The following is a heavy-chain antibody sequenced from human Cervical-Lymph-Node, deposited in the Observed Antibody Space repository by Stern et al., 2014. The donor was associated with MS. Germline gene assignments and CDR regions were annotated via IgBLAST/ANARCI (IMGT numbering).Heavy chain of an antibody. D-gene: IGHD1-26*01. J-gene: IGHJ4*02. CDR3: ARGGVGAIS. CDR1: GFSFSSNA. V-gene: IGHV3-64*01. Sequence: QLVESGGGLVQPGGSLRLSCAASGFSFSSNAMHWVRQAPGKGLEFVSAISSNGSATFYANSVKVRFTISRDNSKNMLYLHMGSLRTEDMAVYYCARGGVGAISWGQGTLVTVSS. CDR2: ISSNGSAT.